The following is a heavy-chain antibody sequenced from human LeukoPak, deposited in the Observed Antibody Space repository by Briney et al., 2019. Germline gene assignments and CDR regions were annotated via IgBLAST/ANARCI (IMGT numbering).Heavy chain of an antibody. CDR3: AKHTIVGATTGYFDY. V-gene: IGHV3-23*01. CDR1: GFTFSSYA. Sequence: GGSLRLSCAASGFTFSSYAMSWVRQAPGEGLEWVSAISGSGGSTYYADSVKGQFTISRDNSKNTLYLQMNSLRAEDTAVYYCAKHTIVGATTGYFDYWGQGTLVTVSS. J-gene: IGHJ4*02. D-gene: IGHD1-26*01. CDR2: ISGSGGST.